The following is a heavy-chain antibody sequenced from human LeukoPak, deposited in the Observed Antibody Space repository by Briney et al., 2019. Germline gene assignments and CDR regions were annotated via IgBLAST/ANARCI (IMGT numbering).Heavy chain of an antibody. D-gene: IGHD6-19*01. CDR1: GFTFSSYG. Sequence: QPGGSLRLSCAASGFTFSSYGMHWVRQAPGKGLEWVAVIWYDGSNKYYADSVKGRFTISRDNSKNTLYLQMNSLRAEDTAVYYCATRRAAGWNFDYWGQGTLVTVSS. J-gene: IGHJ4*02. CDR3: ATRRAAGWNFDY. V-gene: IGHV3-33*01. CDR2: IWYDGSNK.